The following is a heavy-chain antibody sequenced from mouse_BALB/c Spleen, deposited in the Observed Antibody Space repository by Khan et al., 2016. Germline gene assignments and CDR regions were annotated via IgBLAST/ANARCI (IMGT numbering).Heavy chain of an antibody. D-gene: IGHD2-10*02. J-gene: IGHJ4*01. V-gene: IGHV3-2*02. CDR1: GYSITSDYA. CDR2: ISYSGST. CDR3: ARSGYGNAMDY. Sequence: EVQLQESGPGLVKPSQSLSLTCTVTGYSITSDYAWNWIRQFPGNKLEWMGYISYSGSTSYNPSLKSRISITRDTSKNQFFLQLNSVTTEDTATYYCARSGYGNAMDYWGQGTSVTVSS.